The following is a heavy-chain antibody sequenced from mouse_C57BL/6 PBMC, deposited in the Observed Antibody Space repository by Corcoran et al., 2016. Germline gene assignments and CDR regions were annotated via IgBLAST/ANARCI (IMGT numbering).Heavy chain of an antibody. J-gene: IGHJ2*01. Sequence: QVQLQQSGAELARPGASVKLSCKASGYTFTDYEMHWVKQTPVHGLEWIGAIDPETGGTAYNQKFKGKAILTADKSSSTAYMELRSLTSEDSAVYYCTGYGLDYWGQGTTLTVSS. CDR2: IDPETGGT. CDR1: GYTFTDYE. D-gene: IGHD1-2*01. V-gene: IGHV1-15*01. CDR3: TGYGLDY.